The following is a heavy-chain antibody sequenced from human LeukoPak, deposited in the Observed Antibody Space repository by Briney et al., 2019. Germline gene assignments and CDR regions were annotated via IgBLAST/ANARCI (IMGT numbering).Heavy chain of an antibody. V-gene: IGHV4-34*01. CDR3: ARVKYYYDSSGYYYFDY. CDR2: INHSGST. CDR1: GGSFSGYY. J-gene: IGHJ4*02. D-gene: IGHD3-22*01. Sequence: PSETLSLTCAVYGGSFSGYYWSWIRQPPGKGLEWIGEINHSGSTNYNPSLKSRVTISVDTSKNQFSLKLSSVTAADTAVYYCARVKYYYDSSGYYYFDYWGQGTLITVSS.